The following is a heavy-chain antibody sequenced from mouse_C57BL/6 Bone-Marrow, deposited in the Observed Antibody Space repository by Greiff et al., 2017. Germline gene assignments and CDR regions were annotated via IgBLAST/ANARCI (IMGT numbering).Heavy chain of an antibody. Sequence: QVQLQQSGAELARPGASVKLSCKASGYTFTSYGISWVKQRPGQGLEWIGEIYPRSGNTYYNEKFKGKATLTADKSSSTAYMELRSLTSEDSAVYFCARPYYGSSYQVAYWGQGTLVTVSA. CDR2: IYPRSGNT. CDR3: ARPYYGSSYQVAY. CDR1: GYTFTSYG. J-gene: IGHJ3*01. V-gene: IGHV1-81*01. D-gene: IGHD1-1*01.